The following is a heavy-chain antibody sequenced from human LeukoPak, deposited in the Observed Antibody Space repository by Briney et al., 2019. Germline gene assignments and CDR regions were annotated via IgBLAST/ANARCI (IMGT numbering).Heavy chain of an antibody. D-gene: IGHD3-22*01. Sequence: GGSLRLSCAASGFTFSGYGMHWVRQAPGKGLEWVAVISYDGSNKYYADSVKGRFTISRDNSKNTLYLQMNSLRAEDTAVYYCAKEGYYDSSGWGNSMDVWGQGTTVTVSS. CDR1: GFTFSGYG. J-gene: IGHJ6*02. CDR3: AKEGYYDSSGWGNSMDV. CDR2: ISYDGSNK. V-gene: IGHV3-30*18.